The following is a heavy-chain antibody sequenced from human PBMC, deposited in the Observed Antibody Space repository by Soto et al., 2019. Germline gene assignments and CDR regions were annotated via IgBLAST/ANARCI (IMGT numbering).Heavy chain of an antibody. Sequence: SETLSLTCAVSGDPISSSKWWTWVRQTPGKGLEWIGKIDQNGITNYNPSLESRVTILKDNSKNQLSLKLTSVTAMDSAVYYCARLNRDYYYYGMDVWGQGATVTVSS. CDR1: GDPISSSKW. CDR3: ARLNRDYYYYGMDV. V-gene: IGHV4-4*02. J-gene: IGHJ6*02. CDR2: IDQNGIT.